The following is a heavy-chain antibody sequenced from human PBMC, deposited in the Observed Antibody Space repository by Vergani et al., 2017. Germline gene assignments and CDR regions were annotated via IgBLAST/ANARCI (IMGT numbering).Heavy chain of an antibody. V-gene: IGHV3-30-3*01. J-gene: IGHJ4*02. D-gene: IGHD6-13*01. CDR1: GFTFSSYA. CDR2: ISYDGSNK. Sequence: QVQLVESGGGVVQPGRSLRLSCAASGFTFSSYAMHWVRQAPGKGLEWVAVISYDGSNKYYADSVKGRFTISRDNSKNTLYLQMNSLRAEDTAVYYCARAGGSSNAPDYWGQGTLVTVYS. CDR3: ARAGGSSNAPDY.